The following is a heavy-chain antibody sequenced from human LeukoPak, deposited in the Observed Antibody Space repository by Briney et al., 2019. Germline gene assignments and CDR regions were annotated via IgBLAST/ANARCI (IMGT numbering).Heavy chain of an antibody. CDR1: GGSISSYY. D-gene: IGHD3-22*01. CDR2: IYYSGST. V-gene: IGHV4-59*01. Sequence: PSETLSLTCTVSGGSISSYYWSWIRQPPGKGLEWIGYIYYSGSTNYNPSLKSRVTISVDTSKNQFSLKLSSVTAADTAVYYCARPDYYDSSGYGAFDIWGQGTMVTVSS. CDR3: ARPDYYDSSGYGAFDI. J-gene: IGHJ3*02.